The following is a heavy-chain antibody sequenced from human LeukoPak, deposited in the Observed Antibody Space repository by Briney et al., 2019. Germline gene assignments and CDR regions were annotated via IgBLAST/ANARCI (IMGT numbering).Heavy chain of an antibody. V-gene: IGHV3-23*01. J-gene: IGHJ4*02. CDR1: GFTFSSYA. CDR3: ARVLRYFDWHNFDY. D-gene: IGHD3-9*01. CDR2: ISGSGGST. Sequence: PGGSLRLSCAASGFTFSSYAMSWVRQAPGKGLEWVSAISGSGGSTYYADSVKGRFTISRDNSKNTLYLQMNSLRAEDTAVYYCARVLRYFDWHNFDYWGQGTLVTVSS.